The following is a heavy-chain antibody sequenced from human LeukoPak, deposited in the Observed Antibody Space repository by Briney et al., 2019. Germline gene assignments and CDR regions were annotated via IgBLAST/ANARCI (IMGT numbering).Heavy chain of an antibody. CDR1: GGSISSRTYF. V-gene: IGHV4-39*01. J-gene: IGHJ4*02. Sequence: PSETLSLTCTVSGGSISSRTYFWGWVRQPPGKGLEWIGNIYYSSWSTYYNPSLKSRVTISVDTSKNQFSLKLSSVTAADTAVYYCASQVYCSAGSCYSNFWGQGTLVTVSS. D-gene: IGHD2-15*01. CDR3: ASQVYCSAGSCYSNF. CDR2: IYYSSWST.